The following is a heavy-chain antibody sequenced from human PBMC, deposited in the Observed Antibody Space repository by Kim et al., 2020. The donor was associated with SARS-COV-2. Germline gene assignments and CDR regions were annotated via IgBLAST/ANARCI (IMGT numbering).Heavy chain of an antibody. V-gene: IGHV4-34*01. Sequence: RVTISVDTSKNQFSLKLSSVTAADTAVYYCARGPDTMNCGGDCYSTRFDYWGQGTLVTVSS. J-gene: IGHJ4*02. D-gene: IGHD2-21*02. CDR3: ARGPDTMNCGGDCYSTRFDY.